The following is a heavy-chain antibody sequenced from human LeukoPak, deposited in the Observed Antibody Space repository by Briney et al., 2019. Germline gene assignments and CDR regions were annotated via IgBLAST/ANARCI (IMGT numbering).Heavy chain of an antibody. D-gene: IGHD3-22*01. Sequence: SETLSHTCAVYGGSFSGYYWSWIRQPPGKGLEWIGEINHSGSTNYNPSLKSRVTISVDTSKNQFSLKLSSVTAADTAVYYCARLLFYSDSSGSPWGQGTLVTVSS. CDR3: ARLLFYSDSSGSP. V-gene: IGHV4-34*01. CDR1: GGSFSGYY. CDR2: INHSGST. J-gene: IGHJ5*02.